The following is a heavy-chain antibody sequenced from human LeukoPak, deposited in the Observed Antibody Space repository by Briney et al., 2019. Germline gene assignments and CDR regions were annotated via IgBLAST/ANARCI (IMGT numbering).Heavy chain of an antibody. CDR1: GGSFSGYY. D-gene: IGHD1-26*01. V-gene: IGHV4-34*01. CDR3: ALGGATETFDY. Sequence: SETLSLTCAVYGGSFSGYYWSWIRQPPGKGLEWIGEINHSGSTNYNPSLKSRVTISVDTSKNQFSLKLSSVTAADTAVYYCALGGATETFDYWGQGTLVTVSS. J-gene: IGHJ4*02. CDR2: INHSGST.